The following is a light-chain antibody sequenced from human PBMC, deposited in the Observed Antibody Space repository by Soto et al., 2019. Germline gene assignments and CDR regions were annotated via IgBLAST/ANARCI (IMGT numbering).Light chain of an antibody. Sequence: EIVMTQSPATLSVSPGERATLSCRASQSVSSNLAWYQQKPGQAPRLLIYGASTRATGIPARFSGSGSETEFTLTISSLQSEDFAVYYCQQYNYWPWPFGQGTKVEIK. J-gene: IGKJ1*01. CDR1: QSVSSN. CDR3: QQYNYWPWP. V-gene: IGKV3-15*01. CDR2: GAS.